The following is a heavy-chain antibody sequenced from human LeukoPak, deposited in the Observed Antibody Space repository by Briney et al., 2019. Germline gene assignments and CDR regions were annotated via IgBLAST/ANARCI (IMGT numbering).Heavy chain of an antibody. CDR1: GFTFSSYA. CDR3: ARGGPEPVDY. V-gene: IGHV3-74*01. CDR2: INTDGSTT. J-gene: IGHJ4*02. Sequence: GGSLRLSCAASGFTFSSYAMSWVRQAPGMGLVWVSRINTDGSTTSYADSVRGRFTISRDNAKNTLYLQVNSLRAEDTAVYYCARGGPEPVDYWGQGTLVTVSS.